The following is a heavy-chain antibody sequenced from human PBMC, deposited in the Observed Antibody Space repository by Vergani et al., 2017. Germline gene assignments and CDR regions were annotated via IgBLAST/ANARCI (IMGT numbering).Heavy chain of an antibody. CDR2: IYSGGST. CDR3: ARDLQGPNWFDP. J-gene: IGHJ5*02. CDR1: GFTVSSNY. Sequence: EVQLVESGGGLLQPGGSLRLSCAASGFTVSSNYMSWVRQAPGKGLEWVSVIYSGGSTYYADSVKGRFTISRDNSKNTLYLQMNSLRAEDTAVYYCARDLQGPNWFDPWGQGTLVTVSS. V-gene: IGHV3-53*01.